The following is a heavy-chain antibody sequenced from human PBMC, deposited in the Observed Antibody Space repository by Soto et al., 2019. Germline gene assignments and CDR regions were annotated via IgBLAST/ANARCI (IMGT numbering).Heavy chain of an antibody. CDR3: ARHEPDCSGYYPFDY. CDR1: GGTFSSYA. J-gene: IGHJ4*02. D-gene: IGHD3-22*01. CDR2: IIPMLGIT. V-gene: IGHV1-69*01. Sequence: QVQLVQSGAEVKKPGSWVKVSCKASGGTFSSYAISWVRQAPGQGLEWMGGIIPMLGITNYAQKFQGRVTITADESTSTAYMELSSLRSEDTAVYHCARHEPDCSGYYPFDYWGQGTLVTVSS.